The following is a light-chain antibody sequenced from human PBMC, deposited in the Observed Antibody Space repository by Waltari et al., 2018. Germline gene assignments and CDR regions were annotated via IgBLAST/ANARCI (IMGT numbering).Light chain of an antibody. CDR3: QHYVLLPVT. CDR1: QSVSRT. J-gene: IGKJ1*01. CDR2: AAS. Sequence: EIVLTQSPGTLSLSPGERATLSCRASQSVSRTLAWYQQKPGQAPSLLIYAASTRATGIPDRFSGSGSGTDFRLTISRLEPEDFAVYYCQHYVLLPVTFGQGTKVEIK. V-gene: IGKV3-20*01.